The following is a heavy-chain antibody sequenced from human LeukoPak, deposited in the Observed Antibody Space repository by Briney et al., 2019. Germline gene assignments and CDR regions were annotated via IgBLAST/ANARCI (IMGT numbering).Heavy chain of an antibody. CDR2: ISGGGGTT. D-gene: IGHD4-17*01. J-gene: IGHJ4*02. CDR3: AIPPTTVTVAY. Sequence: GGSLRLSCAASGFIFSTYAMTWVRQAPGKGLEWVSGISGGGGTTYYTDSVEGRFTISRDNSKNMVYLQMSSLRAEDTAVYYCAIPPTTVTVAYWGQGTLVTVSS. V-gene: IGHV3-23*01. CDR1: GFIFSTYA.